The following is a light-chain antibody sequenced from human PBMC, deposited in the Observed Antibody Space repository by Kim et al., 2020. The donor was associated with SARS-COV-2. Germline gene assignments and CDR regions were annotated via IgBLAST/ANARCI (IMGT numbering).Light chain of an antibody. CDR1: SSDVGGYNY. CDR3: TSYTSSSTYV. Sequence: GQSITISCTGTSSDVGGYNYVSWYQQYPGKAPKLVIYDVTKRPSGISNRFSGSKSGYTASLTISGLQAEYEADYYCTSYTSSSTYVFGTGTKVTVL. J-gene: IGLJ1*01. V-gene: IGLV2-14*03. CDR2: DVT.